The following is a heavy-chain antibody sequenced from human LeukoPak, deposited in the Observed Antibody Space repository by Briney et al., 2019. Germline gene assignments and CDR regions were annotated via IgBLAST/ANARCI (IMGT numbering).Heavy chain of an antibody. CDR3: ARDQLLNGMDV. Sequence: RASVKASCKASGYTFTGYYMHWVRQAPGQWLEWMGWINPNSGGTNYAQKFQGRVTMTRDTSISTAYMELSRLRSDDTAVYYCARDQLLNGMDVWGKGTTVTVSS. D-gene: IGHD2-2*01. J-gene: IGHJ6*04. CDR2: INPNSGGT. V-gene: IGHV1-2*02. CDR1: GYTFTGYY.